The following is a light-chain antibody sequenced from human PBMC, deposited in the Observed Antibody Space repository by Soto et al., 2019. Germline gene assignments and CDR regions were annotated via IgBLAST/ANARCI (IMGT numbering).Light chain of an antibody. CDR1: QSISSW. CDR3: QRYDSYSPPYT. CDR2: EAS. J-gene: IGKJ2*01. V-gene: IGKV1-5*01. Sequence: DIQLTQSPSTLSASVGDRVIITCRASQSISSWLAWYQQKPGKAPKLLIYEASSLEGGVPSRFSGSGFGTEFTLTITSLQPDDFATYFCQRYDSYSPPYTFGQGTTLEIK.